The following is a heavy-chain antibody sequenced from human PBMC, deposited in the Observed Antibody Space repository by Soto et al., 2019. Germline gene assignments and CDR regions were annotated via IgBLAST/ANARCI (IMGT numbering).Heavy chain of an antibody. CDR2: ISYDGSNK. CDR3: AKESLRVDTAMVNYFDY. J-gene: IGHJ4*02. V-gene: IGHV3-30*18. Sequence: GGSLRLSCAASGFTFSSYGMHWVRQAPGKGLEWVAVISYDGSNKYYADSVKGRFTISRENSKNTLYLQMNSLRAEDTAVYYCAKESLRVDTAMVNYFDYWGQGTLVTVSS. D-gene: IGHD5-18*01. CDR1: GFTFSSYG.